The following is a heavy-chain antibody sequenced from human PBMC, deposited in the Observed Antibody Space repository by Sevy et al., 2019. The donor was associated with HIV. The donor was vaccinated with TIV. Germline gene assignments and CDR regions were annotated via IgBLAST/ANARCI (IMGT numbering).Heavy chain of an antibody. D-gene: IGHD3-3*01. J-gene: IGHJ4*02. Sequence: SETLSLTCTVSGDSVSFNSDYWSWVRQPAGKGLEWIGRIYPTGRTNYNPSLNSRVTMSLDMSKNLFSLSLTSVTAADTAVYYCVRGRDFWSRFPKIDDWGQGTLVTVSS. CDR2: IYPTGRT. CDR3: VRGRDFWSRFPKIDD. V-gene: IGHV4-61*02. CDR1: GDSVSFNSDY.